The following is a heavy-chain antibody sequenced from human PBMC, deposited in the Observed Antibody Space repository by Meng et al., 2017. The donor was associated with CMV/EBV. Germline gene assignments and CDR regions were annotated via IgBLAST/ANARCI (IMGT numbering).Heavy chain of an antibody. CDR3: ATSSVEVMIYAGLDY. CDR2: INPASGDT. J-gene: IGHJ4*02. V-gene: IGHV1-2*02. D-gene: IGHD2/OR15-2a*01. CDR1: GYTFTGYY. Sequence: SGYTFTGYYIHWARRDAGQGLEWMGWINPASGDTILAQKFQGRVTMTRNTSLTTAYMELNRLRSDDTAVYYCATSSVEVMIYAGLDYWGQGTLVTVSS.